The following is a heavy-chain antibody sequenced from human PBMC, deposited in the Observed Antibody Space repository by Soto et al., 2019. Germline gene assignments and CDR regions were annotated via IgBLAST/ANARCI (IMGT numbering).Heavy chain of an antibody. Sequence: EVQLLESGGGLVQPGGSLRLSCAASGFTFSSYAMSWVRQAPGKGLEWVSAISGSGGSTYYADSVKGRFTISRDNSKNTLYLQMNSLRAEDTEVYYCAKEDPPTSIAAAGRHFQHWGQGTLVTVSS. CDR1: GFTFSSYA. CDR2: ISGSGGST. CDR3: AKEDPPTSIAAAGRHFQH. V-gene: IGHV3-23*01. D-gene: IGHD6-13*01. J-gene: IGHJ1*01.